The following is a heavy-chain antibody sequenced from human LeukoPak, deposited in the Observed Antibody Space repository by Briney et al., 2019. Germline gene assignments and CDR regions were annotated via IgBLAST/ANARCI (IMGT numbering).Heavy chain of an antibody. Sequence: GGSLRLSCAASGFTFDDYAMTWARQAPGKGLEWVSAVSGSGANTYYADSVKGRFTISRDNSKDTLYLQMNRLRVEDTAVYFCARVLGGFPYYYGMDVWGQGTTVAVSS. V-gene: IGHV3-23*01. D-gene: IGHD3-10*01. CDR1: GFTFDDYA. CDR3: ARVLGGFPYYYGMDV. J-gene: IGHJ6*02. CDR2: VSGSGANT.